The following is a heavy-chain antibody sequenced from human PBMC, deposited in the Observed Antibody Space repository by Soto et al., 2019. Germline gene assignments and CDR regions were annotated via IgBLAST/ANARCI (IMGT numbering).Heavy chain of an antibody. J-gene: IGHJ3*02. V-gene: IGHV3-15*07. Sequence: PGGSLRLSCAASGFTFSNAWMNWVRQAPGKGLEWVGRIKSKTDGGTTDYAAPVKGRFTISRDDSKNTLYLQMNRLKTEDTAVYYCTTASGYYDSSGYYSSSTASEDTIWGQGTMVTVSS. D-gene: IGHD3-22*01. CDR2: IKSKTDGGTT. CDR1: GFTFSNAW. CDR3: TTASGYYDSSGYYSSSTASEDTI.